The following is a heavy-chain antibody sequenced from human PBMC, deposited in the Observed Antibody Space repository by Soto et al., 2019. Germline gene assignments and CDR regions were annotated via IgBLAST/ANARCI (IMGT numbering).Heavy chain of an antibody. J-gene: IGHJ6*02. D-gene: IGHD3-10*01. CDR2: INHSGST. CDR3: ARGPPIYYGSGSYYNANYYYYGMDV. CDR1: GGSFSGYY. Sequence: ASETLSLTCAVYGGSFSGYYWSWIRQPPGKGLEWIGEINHSGSTNYNPSLKSRVTISVDTSKNQFSLKLSYVTAADTAVYYCARGPPIYYGSGSYYNANYYYYGMDVWGQGTTVTVSS. V-gene: IGHV4-34*01.